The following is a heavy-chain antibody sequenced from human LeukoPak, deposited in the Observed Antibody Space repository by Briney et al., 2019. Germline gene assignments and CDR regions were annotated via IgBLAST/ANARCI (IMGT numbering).Heavy chain of an antibody. CDR1: GFTFGDYA. CDR3: AKKGPGYCSSTSCYSDAFDI. J-gene: IGHJ3*02. D-gene: IGHD2-2*03. V-gene: IGHV3-23*01. Sequence: GGSLRLSCTASGFTFGDYAMSWFRQAPGKGLEWVSAISGSGGSTYYADSVKGRFTISRDNSKNTLYLQMNSLRAEDTAVYYCAKKGPGYCSSTSCYSDAFDIWGQGTMVTVSS. CDR2: ISGSGGST.